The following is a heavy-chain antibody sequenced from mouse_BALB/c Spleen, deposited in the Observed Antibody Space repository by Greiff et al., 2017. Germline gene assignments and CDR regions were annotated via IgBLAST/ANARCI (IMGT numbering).Heavy chain of an antibody. CDR1: GYSITSGYY. V-gene: IGHV3-6*02. D-gene: IGHD2-2*01. Sequence: EVKLVESGPGLVKPSQSLSLTCSVTGYSITSGYYWNWIRQFPGNKLEWMGYISYDGSNNYNPSLKNRISITRDTSKNQFFLKLNSVTTEDTATYYCASPIYYGYYWYFDVWGAGTTVTVSS. J-gene: IGHJ1*01. CDR2: ISYDGSN. CDR3: ASPIYYGYYWYFDV.